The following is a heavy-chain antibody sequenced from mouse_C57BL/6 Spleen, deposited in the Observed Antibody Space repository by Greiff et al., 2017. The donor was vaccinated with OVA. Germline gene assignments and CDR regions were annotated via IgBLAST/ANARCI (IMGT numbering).Heavy chain of an antibody. CDR3: ARGGYGYAYWYFDV. D-gene: IGHD2-2*01. J-gene: IGHJ1*03. CDR2: IYPRSGNT. CDR1: GYTFTSYG. Sequence: QVQLKESGAELARPGASVKLSCKASGYTFTSYGISWVKQRTGQGLEWIGEIYPRSGNTYYNEKFKGKATLTADKSSSTAYMELRSLTSEDSAVYFCARGGYGYAYWYFDVWGTGTTVTVSS. V-gene: IGHV1-81*01.